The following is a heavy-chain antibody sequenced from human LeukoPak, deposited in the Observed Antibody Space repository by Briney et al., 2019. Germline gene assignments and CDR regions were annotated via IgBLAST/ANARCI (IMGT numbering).Heavy chain of an antibody. CDR1: GFTFSSYG. CDR3: ARVTGYCSGGSCYGGGYFDY. CDR2: ISYDGSNK. Sequence: GGSLRLSCAASGFTFSSYGMHWVRQAPGKGLEWVAVISYDGSNKYYADSVKGRFTISRDNAKNSLYLQMNSLRAEDTAVYYCARVTGYCSGGSCYGGGYFDYWGQGTLVTVSS. V-gene: IGHV3-30*03. J-gene: IGHJ4*02. D-gene: IGHD2-15*01.